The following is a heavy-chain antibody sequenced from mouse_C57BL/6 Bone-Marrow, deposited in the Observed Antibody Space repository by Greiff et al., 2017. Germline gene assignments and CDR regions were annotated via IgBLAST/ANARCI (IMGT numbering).Heavy chain of an antibody. V-gene: IGHV1-47*01. CDR1: GYTFTTYP. CDR3: AGSYYSVSRYWYFDF. D-gene: IGHD2-12*01. Sequence: VQLQQPGAELVKPGASVKLSCKASGYTFTTYPIEWMKQNHGKSLEWIGNIHPYNDDTKYNEKFKGKATLTVKKSSSTAYLELSRLTSDGSAVYYYAGSYYSVSRYWYFDFWDTGTAITVSS. J-gene: IGHJ1*03. CDR2: IHPYNDDT.